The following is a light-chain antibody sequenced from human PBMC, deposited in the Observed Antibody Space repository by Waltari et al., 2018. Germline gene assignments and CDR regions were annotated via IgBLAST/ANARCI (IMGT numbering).Light chain of an antibody. V-gene: IGKV4-1*01. J-gene: IGKJ2*01. CDR2: WAS. CDR1: QSVLYSSNNLHY. Sequence: DIVMTQSPDSLAVSLGERATINCKSSQSVLYSSNNLHYLAWYQQKPGQPPKLLISWASTRESWVPDRFSGSGSGTDFTLTSSSLQAEDVAVYYCQQYYSSSSTFGQGTKLEIK. CDR3: QQYYSSSST.